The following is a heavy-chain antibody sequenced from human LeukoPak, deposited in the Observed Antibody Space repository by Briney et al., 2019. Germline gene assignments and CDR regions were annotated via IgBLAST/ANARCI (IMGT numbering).Heavy chain of an antibody. CDR1: GFTVSSNY. CDR3: TSWGDTTAEYFQR. CDR2: INPDGRDT. J-gene: IGHJ1*01. D-gene: IGHD2-21*02. Sequence: GGSLRLSCAASGFTVSSNYMSWVRQAPGKGLEWVAHINPDGRDTYYVDSVKGRFTISRDNAQNSMYLQMNSLRVEDTAVYYCTSWGDTTAEYFQRWGQGTLVTVSS. V-gene: IGHV3-7*01.